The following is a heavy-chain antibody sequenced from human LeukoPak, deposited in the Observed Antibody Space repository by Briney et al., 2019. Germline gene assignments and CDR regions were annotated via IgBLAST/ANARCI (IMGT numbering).Heavy chain of an antibody. Sequence: PSETLSLTCTVSGGSISSYYWSWIRQPPGKGLEWIGYIYYSGSTNYNPSLKSRVTISVDTSKNQFSLKLSSVTAADTAEYYCARVISPPKTGYYTPIYYYYGMDVWGQGTTVTVSS. D-gene: IGHD3/OR15-3a*01. V-gene: IGHV4-59*08. J-gene: IGHJ6*02. CDR2: IYYSGST. CDR3: ARVISPPKTGYYTPIYYYYGMDV. CDR1: GGSISSYY.